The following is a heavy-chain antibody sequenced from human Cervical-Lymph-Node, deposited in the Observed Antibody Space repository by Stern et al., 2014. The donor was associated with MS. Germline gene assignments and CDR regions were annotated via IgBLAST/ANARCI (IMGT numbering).Heavy chain of an antibody. CDR3: ARGYYSMDV. V-gene: IGHV6-1*01. Sequence: HVQLVPSGPGLVKSSQTLSVTCAISGDSVSSNSAVWSWIRQSPSRGLEWLGRTFYRSKWYSDFEPSLKSRMTINPDTSKNQFSLHLDSVTPEDTAVYYCARGYYSMDVWGQGTTVTVSS. CDR2: TFYRSKWYS. CDR1: GDSVSSNSAV. J-gene: IGHJ6*02.